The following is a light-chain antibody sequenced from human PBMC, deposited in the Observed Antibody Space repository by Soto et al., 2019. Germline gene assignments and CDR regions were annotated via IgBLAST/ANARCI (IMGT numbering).Light chain of an antibody. V-gene: IGKV3-11*01. CDR2: EAS. CDR1: QSISNH. CDR3: HQRQRWPRT. J-gene: IGKJ1*01. Sequence: TQSPSSLSASVEDRVIITCRASQSISNHLNWYQHKPGQAPRLIIYEASNRAAGIPARFSGSGSGTDFTLTITSLEPEDFAFYYCHQRQRWPRTFGQGTKVDIK.